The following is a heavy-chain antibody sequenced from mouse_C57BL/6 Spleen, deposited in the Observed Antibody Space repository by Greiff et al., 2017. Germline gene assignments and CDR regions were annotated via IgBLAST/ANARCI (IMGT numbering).Heavy chain of an antibody. CDR3: ARCTTVVAPPYAMDY. D-gene: IGHD1-1*01. CDR2: IHPNSGST. CDR1: GYTFTSYW. Sequence: QVQLQQPGAELVKPGASVKLSCKASGYTFTSYWMHWVKQRPGQGLEWIGMIHPNSGSTNYNEKFKSKATLTVDKSSSTAYMQLSSLTSEDSAVYYCARCTTVVAPPYAMDYWGQGTSVTVSS. J-gene: IGHJ4*01. V-gene: IGHV1-64*01.